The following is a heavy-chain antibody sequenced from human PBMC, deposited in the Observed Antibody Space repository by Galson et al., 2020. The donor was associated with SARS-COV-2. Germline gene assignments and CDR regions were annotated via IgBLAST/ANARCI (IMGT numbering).Heavy chain of an antibody. CDR3: AGEYSSSWPPRYYYYGMDV. CDR1: GGSISSSSYY. CDR2: IYYSGST. Sequence: ASETLSLTCTVSGGSISSSSYYWGWIRQPPGKGLEWIGRIYYSGSTYYNPSLKSRVTISVDTSKNQFSLKLSSVTAADTAVYYCAGEYSSSWPPRYYYYGMDVWGQGTTVTVSS. D-gene: IGHD6-13*01. J-gene: IGHJ6*02. V-gene: IGHV4-39*02.